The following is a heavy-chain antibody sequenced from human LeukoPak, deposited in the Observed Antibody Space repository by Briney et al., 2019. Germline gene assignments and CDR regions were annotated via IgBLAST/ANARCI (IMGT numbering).Heavy chain of an antibody. CDR2: INPNSGDT. V-gene: IGHV1-2*02. D-gene: IGHD6-19*01. J-gene: IGHJ3*02. CDR1: GYTFTDYY. Sequence: ASVKVSCKASGYTFTDYYMHWVRQAPGQGIEWLGWINPNSGDTNYPEKFRGGVTKTCDTSITTAYMELSRLTSDDTAVYYCARNLYTPSGWTDVFEIWGQGTMVTVAS. CDR3: ARNLYTPSGWTDVFEI.